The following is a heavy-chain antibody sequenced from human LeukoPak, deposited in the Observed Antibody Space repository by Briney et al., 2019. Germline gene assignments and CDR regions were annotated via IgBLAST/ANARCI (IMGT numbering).Heavy chain of an antibody. CDR2: IYYSGST. D-gene: IGHD3-22*01. Sequence: AGGSLRLSCAASGFTFSNAWMSWVRQAPGKGLEWIGSIYYSGSTYYNPSLKSRVTISVDTSKNQFSLKLSSVTAADTAVYYCARDQGDDSSGYYPAGVVYWGQGTLVTVSS. CDR3: ARDQGDDSSGYYPAGVVY. V-gene: IGHV4-4*02. CDR1: GFTFSNAW. J-gene: IGHJ4*02.